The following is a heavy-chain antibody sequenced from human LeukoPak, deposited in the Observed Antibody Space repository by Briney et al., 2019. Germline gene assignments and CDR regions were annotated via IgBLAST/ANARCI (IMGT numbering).Heavy chain of an antibody. V-gene: IGHV4-4*07. J-gene: IGHJ4*02. CDR3: TRDLSGDRSQKYHFDY. D-gene: IGHD3-22*01. CDR1: GGSITDYY. CDR2: MDSSGNT. Sequence: SETLSFTCTVSGGSITDYYWSWIRQPAGKGLEWIGRMDSSGNTNYNTSLKSRVTMSVDTSKNQFSLNLSSVTAADTAVYYCTRDLSGDRSQKYHFDYWGQGTLVTVSS.